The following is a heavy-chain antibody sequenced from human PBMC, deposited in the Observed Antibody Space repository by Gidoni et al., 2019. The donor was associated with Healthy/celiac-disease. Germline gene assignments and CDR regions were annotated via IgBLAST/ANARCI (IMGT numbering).Heavy chain of an antibody. CDR2: IYYSGST. V-gene: IGHV4-59*01. J-gene: IGHJ2*01. D-gene: IGHD4-17*01. Sequence: PGKGLEWIGYIYYSGSTNYNPSLKSRVTISVDTSKNQFSLKLSSVTAADTSVYYCARVDRAVTWYFDLWGRGTLVTVSS. CDR3: ARVDRAVTWYFDL.